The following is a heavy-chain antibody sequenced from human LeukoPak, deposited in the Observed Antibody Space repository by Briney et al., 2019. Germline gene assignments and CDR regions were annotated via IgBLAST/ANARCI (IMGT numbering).Heavy chain of an antibody. V-gene: IGHV3-74*01. CDR3: SSDRVFYSLDV. CDR2: IKSDGSET. J-gene: IGHJ6*02. CDR1: GFTFSSYW. Sequence: PGGSLRLSCAASGFTFSSYWMHWVRQAPGKGLMWVSRIKSDGSETSYADSVKGRFTISRDNARNTLYLQMNSLRPEDTAIYYCSSDRVFYSLDVWGQGTTVTVSS.